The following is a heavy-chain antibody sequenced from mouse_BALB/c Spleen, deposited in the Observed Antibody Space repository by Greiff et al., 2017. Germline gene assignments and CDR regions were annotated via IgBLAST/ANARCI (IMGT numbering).Heavy chain of an antibody. Sequence: QVQLQQSGAELVRPGVSVKISCKGSGYTFTDYAMHWVKQSHAKSLEWIGVISTYYGDASYNQKFKGKATMTVDKSSSTAYMELARLTSEDSAIYYCARTPLYGKNAMDYWGQGTSVTVSS. J-gene: IGHJ4*01. V-gene: IGHV1S137*01. CDR2: ISTYYGDA. CDR3: ARTPLYGKNAMDY. D-gene: IGHD2-1*01. CDR1: GYTFTDYA.